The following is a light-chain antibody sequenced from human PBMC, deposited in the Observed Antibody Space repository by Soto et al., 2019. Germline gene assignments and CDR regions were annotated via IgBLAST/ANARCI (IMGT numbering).Light chain of an antibody. Sequence: DIQMTQSPSTLSASVGDRVTITCRASESISTWLAWYQQKPGKAPNLLIYKASSLESGVPSRFSGSGSGTEFTLTISSLQPEDFATYYCQQLNSYPRAFGGGTKVDIK. J-gene: IGKJ4*01. CDR3: QQLNSYPRA. CDR1: ESISTW. V-gene: IGKV1-5*03. CDR2: KAS.